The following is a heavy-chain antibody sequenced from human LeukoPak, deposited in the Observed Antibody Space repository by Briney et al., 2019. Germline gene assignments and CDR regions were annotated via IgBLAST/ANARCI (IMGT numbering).Heavy chain of an antibody. CDR2: FNHSGST. Sequence: PSETLSLTCAVYGGSFSGYYWSWIRQPPGKGLEWIGEFNHSGSTNYNPSLKSRVTISVDTSKNQFSLKLSSVTAADTAVYYCARAFYDSSGHYYGGRTFDYWGQGTLVTVSS. CDR1: GGSFSGYY. CDR3: ARAFYDSSGHYYGGRTFDY. D-gene: IGHD3-22*01. J-gene: IGHJ4*02. V-gene: IGHV4-34*01.